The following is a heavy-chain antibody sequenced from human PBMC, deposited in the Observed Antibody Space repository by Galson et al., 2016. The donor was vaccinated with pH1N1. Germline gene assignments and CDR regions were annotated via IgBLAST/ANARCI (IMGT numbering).Heavy chain of an antibody. J-gene: IGHJ4*02. CDR1: GFTFSNYW. CDR2: INGDGSET. D-gene: IGHD5-18*01. V-gene: IGHV3-7*01. Sequence: SLRLSCAASGFTFSNYWMHWVRQVPGKGLEWVAHINGDGSETNYADPVKGRFTISRDNAKNSLYLQMNSLRAEDTASYYCATGRGYCSAYWGQGTLVTVSS. CDR3: ATGRGYCSAY.